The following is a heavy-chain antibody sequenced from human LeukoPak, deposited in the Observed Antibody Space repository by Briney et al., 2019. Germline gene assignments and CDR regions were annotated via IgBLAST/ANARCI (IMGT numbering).Heavy chain of an antibody. D-gene: IGHD4-23*01. CDR3: ARGRPHGNDY. CDR1: GSTFSSYA. V-gene: IGHV3-74*01. Sequence: PGGSLRLSCAASGSTFSSYAMSWVRHAPGKGLVWVSRIASDGSSTTYADSVKGRFSISRDNAKNTLYLQMNSLRVEDTAAYYCARGRPHGNDYWGQGTLVTVSS. CDR2: IASDGSST. J-gene: IGHJ4*02.